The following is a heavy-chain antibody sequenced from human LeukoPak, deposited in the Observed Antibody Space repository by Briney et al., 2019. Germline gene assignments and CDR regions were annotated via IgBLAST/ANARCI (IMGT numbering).Heavy chain of an antibody. CDR3: ARVFCSGGSCRPL. Sequence: GGSLRLSCAASGFTFSSYAMSWVRQAPGKGLEWVSAISGSGGSTYYADSVKGRFTISRDNSKNTLYLQMNSLRAEDTAVYYCARVFCSGGSCRPLWGQGTLVTVSS. J-gene: IGHJ4*02. D-gene: IGHD2-15*01. CDR2: ISGSGGST. V-gene: IGHV3-23*01. CDR1: GFTFSSYA.